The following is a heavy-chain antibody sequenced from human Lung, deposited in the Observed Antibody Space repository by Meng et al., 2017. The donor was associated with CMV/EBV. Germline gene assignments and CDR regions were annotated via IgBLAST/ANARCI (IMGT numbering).Heavy chain of an antibody. CDR2: IFSNDDK. Sequence: SGPTLVKPTETLTLTCTVSGFSLSNARMGVGWIRQPPGKALEWLAHIFSNDDKSYSTSLKSRLTIAKDTSKSQVVLNMTNMDPVDTATYYCARIWGAAPYNWFEPWGQGTLVTVSS. V-gene: IGHV2-26*01. CDR1: GFSLSNARMG. CDR3: ARIWGAAPYNWFEP. D-gene: IGHD3-16*01. J-gene: IGHJ5*02.